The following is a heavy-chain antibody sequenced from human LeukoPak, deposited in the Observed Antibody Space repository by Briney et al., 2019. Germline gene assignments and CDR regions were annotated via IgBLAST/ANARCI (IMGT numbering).Heavy chain of an antibody. Sequence: SETQSLTCAVYGGSFSGYYWSWIRQPPGKGLEWIGEINHSGSTNYNPSLKSRVTISVDTSKNQFSLKLSSVTAADTAVYYCAREKWFGEWGGFDYWGQGALVTVSS. J-gene: IGHJ4*02. V-gene: IGHV4-34*01. CDR3: AREKWFGEWGGFDY. CDR1: GGSFSGYY. CDR2: INHSGST. D-gene: IGHD3-10*01.